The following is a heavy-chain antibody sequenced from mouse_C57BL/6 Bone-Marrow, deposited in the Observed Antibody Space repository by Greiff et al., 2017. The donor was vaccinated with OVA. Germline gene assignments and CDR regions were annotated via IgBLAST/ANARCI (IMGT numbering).Heavy chain of an antibody. D-gene: IGHD1-1*01. CDR2: IYPGDGDT. J-gene: IGHJ2*01. V-gene: IGHV1-82*01. Sequence: QVQLQQSGPELVKPGASVKISCKASGYAFSSSWMNWVKQRPGKGLEWIGRIYPGDGDTNYNGKFKGKATLTADKSSSTAYMQLSSLTSEESAVYFCARGDTVVAWDFDYWGQGTTLTVSS. CDR3: ARGDTVVAWDFDY. CDR1: GYAFSSSW.